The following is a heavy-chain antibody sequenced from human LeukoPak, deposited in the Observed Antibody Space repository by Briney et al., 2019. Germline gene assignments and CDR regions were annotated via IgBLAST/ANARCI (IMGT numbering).Heavy chain of an antibody. V-gene: IGHV3-53*01. CDR2: FYSTDTT. D-gene: IGHD5-12*01. Sequence: PGGSLRLSCAASGFTVSSNYMNWVRQAPGKGLEWVSLFYSTDTTYYADSVKGRFTISRDNSKNTLYLQMNSLRAEDTAMYYCARSSWPYYFDYWGQGTLVTVSS. CDR1: GFTVSSNY. J-gene: IGHJ4*02. CDR3: ARSSWPYYFDY.